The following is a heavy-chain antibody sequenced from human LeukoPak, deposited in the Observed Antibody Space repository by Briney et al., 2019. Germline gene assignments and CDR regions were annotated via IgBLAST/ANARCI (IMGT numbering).Heavy chain of an antibody. V-gene: IGHV1-69*04. CDR1: GGTFSSYA. Sequence: GASVKVSCKASGGTFSSYAISWVRQAPGQGLEWMGRIIPILGLANYAQKFQGRVTITADKSTSTAYMELSSLRSEDTAVYYCARLRIYYGSGTLDYWGQGTLVTVSS. CDR2: IIPILGLA. J-gene: IGHJ4*02. D-gene: IGHD3-10*01. CDR3: ARLRIYYGSGTLDY.